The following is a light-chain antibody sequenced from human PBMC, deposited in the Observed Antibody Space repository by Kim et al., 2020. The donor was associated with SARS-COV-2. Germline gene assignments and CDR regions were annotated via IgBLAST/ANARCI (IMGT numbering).Light chain of an antibody. CDR1: ESVSSNN. CDR3: QQYGRSWT. CDR2: GAS. Sequence: ETVLTQSPGTLSLSPGERATLSCRASESVSSNNLAWYQQKPGQAHRLLIYGASSRATGIPERFSGSGSGTDFTLTISRLEPEDFAVFYCQQYGRSWTFGQGTKVDIK. V-gene: IGKV3-20*01. J-gene: IGKJ1*01.